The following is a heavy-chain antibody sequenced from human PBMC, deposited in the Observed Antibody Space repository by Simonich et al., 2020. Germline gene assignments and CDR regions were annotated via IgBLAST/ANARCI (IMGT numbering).Heavy chain of an antibody. CDR1: GFTFSSYW. D-gene: IGHD3-10*01. CDR3: ARDREVYGSGSYYNY. V-gene: IGHV3-7*01. J-gene: IGHJ4*02. CDR2: IKKDGSEK. Sequence: EVQMVESGGGFVQPGGSLRLSCAASGFTFSSYWMIWVRQAPGKGLECRQHEPVRGMEGVDNIKKDGSEKYYVDSVKGRFTISRDNAKNSLYLQMNSLRAEDTAVYYCARDREVYGSGSYYNYWGQGTLVTVSS.